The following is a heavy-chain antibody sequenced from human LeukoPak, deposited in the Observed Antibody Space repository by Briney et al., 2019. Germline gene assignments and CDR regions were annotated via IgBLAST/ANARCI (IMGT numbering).Heavy chain of an antibody. Sequence: GGSLRLSCAASGFTFSSYWMSWVRQAPGKGLEWVANIKQDGSEKYYVDSVKGRFTISRDNAKNSLYLQINSLRAEDTAVYYCARDPLYSSWGVDYWGQGTLVTVSS. CDR2: IKQDGSEK. D-gene: IGHD7-27*01. CDR1: GFTFSSYW. J-gene: IGHJ4*02. V-gene: IGHV3-7*01. CDR3: ARDPLYSSWGVDY.